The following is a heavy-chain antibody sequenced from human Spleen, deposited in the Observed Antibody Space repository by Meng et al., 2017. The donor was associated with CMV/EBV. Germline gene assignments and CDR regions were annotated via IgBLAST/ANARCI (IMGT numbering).Heavy chain of an antibody. D-gene: IGHD6-13*01. V-gene: IGHV1-2*02. CDR1: GYSFTDYY. CDR2: INPNSGGT. Sequence: ASVKVSCKASGYSFTDYYVHWVRQAPGQGLEWMGWINPNSGGTNYAQNFQGRVTMTRDKSISTAYLQWSSLKASDTAMYYCARRNGIAAAGSAFDIWGQGTMVTVSS. CDR3: ARRNGIAAAGSAFDI. J-gene: IGHJ3*02.